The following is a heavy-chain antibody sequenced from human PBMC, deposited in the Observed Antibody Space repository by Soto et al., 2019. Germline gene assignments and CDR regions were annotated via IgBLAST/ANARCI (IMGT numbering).Heavy chain of an antibody. CDR1: GFTFSSYA. J-gene: IGHJ6*02. V-gene: IGHV3-23*01. CDR3: ARRITMVRDYYYYGMDV. Sequence: SLRLSCAASGFTFSSYAMSWVRQAPGKGLEWVSAISGSGGSTYYADSVKGRFTISRDNSKNTLYLQMNSLRAEDTAVYYCARRITMVRDYYYYGMDVWGQGTTVTVSS. D-gene: IGHD3-10*01. CDR2: ISGSGGST.